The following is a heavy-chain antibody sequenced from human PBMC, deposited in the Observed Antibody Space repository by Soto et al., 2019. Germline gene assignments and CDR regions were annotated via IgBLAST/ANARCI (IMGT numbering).Heavy chain of an antibody. CDR3: ARAGYSSDGRTVDY. CDR1: GFTFSDHY. D-gene: IGHD6-19*01. J-gene: IGHJ4*02. V-gene: IGHV3-72*01. Sequence: EVQLVESGGGLVQPGGSLRLSCAASGFTFSDHYMDWVRQAPGKGLEWVGRTRNKANSYTTEYAASVKGRFTVSRDDSKNSLYLQMKSLKTEDTAMYYCARAGYSSDGRTVDYWGQGTLVTVSS. CDR2: TRNKANSYTT.